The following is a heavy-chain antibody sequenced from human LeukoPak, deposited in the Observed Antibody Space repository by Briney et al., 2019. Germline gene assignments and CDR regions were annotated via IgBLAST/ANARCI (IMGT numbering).Heavy chain of an antibody. J-gene: IGHJ2*01. CDR2: INPSGGST. D-gene: IGHD2-2*01. Sequence: GASVKVSCKASGYTXTSYYMHWVRQAPGQGLEWMGIINPSGGSTSYAQKFQGRVTMTRGTSTSTVYMELSSLRSEDTAVYYCARDRSSWYFDLWGRGTLVTVSS. V-gene: IGHV1-46*01. CDR1: GYTXTSYY. CDR3: ARDRSSWYFDL.